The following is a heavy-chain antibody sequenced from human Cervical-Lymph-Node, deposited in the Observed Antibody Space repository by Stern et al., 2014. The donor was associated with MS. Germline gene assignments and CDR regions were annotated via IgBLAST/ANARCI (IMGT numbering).Heavy chain of an antibody. CDR3: ARGLGYCTNGVCYRRRGSSWNSGPYYFDY. CDR1: GGSFSGYY. D-gene: IGHD2-8*01. CDR2: INHSGRT. Sequence: QVQLQQWGAGLLKPSETLSLTCAVYGGSFSGYYWSWIRQPLGKGLEWIGEINHSGRTNYNPSMKSRGSISVDTPKNPFSLKLSSVTAADTAVYYCARGLGYCTNGVCYRRRGSSWNSGPYYFDYWGQGTLVTVSS. J-gene: IGHJ4*02. V-gene: IGHV4-34*01.